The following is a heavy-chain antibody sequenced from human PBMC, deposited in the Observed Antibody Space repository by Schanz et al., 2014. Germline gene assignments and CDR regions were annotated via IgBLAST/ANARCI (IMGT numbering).Heavy chain of an antibody. J-gene: IGHJ6*02. Sequence: QVQLVESGGGLVKPGGSLRLSCAASGFTFSDYYMSWIRQAPGKGLEWVSYISHNSHYTNYADSVKGRFTISRDTAENSVYLQMNSLRAEDTAVYYCARSYSSGWYPYYYGMDVWGQGTTVTVSS. V-gene: IGHV3-11*06. CDR2: ISHNSHYT. D-gene: IGHD6-19*01. CDR3: ARSYSSGWYPYYYGMDV. CDR1: GFTFSDYY.